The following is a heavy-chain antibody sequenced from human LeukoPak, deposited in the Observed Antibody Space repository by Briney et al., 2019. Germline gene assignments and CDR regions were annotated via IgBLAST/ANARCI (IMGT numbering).Heavy chain of an antibody. CDR3: ARGRSSYGDYLGMASDAFDT. J-gene: IGHJ3*02. Sequence: PSETLSLTCTVSGGSISSYYWSWIRQPAGKGLEWIGRIYTSGSTNYNPSLKSRVTMSVDTSKNQFSLKLSSVTASDTAVYYCARGRSSYGDYLGMASDAFDTWGKGKMVTSLQ. V-gene: IGHV4-4*07. D-gene: IGHD4-17*01. CDR1: GGSISSYY. CDR2: IYTSGST.